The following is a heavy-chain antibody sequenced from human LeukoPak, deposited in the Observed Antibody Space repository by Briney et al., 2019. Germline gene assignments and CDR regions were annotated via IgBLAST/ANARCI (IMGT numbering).Heavy chain of an antibody. Sequence: GGSLRLSCAASGFTFSDYYMSWIRQAPGKGLEWVSGISWNSGSIGYADSVKGRFTISRDNAKSSLYLQMNSLKTEDMALYYCSNLGTFWGQGTLVTVSS. CDR1: GFTFSDYY. CDR2: ISWNSGSI. V-gene: IGHV3-9*03. CDR3: SNLGTF. D-gene: IGHD3-16*01. J-gene: IGHJ4*02.